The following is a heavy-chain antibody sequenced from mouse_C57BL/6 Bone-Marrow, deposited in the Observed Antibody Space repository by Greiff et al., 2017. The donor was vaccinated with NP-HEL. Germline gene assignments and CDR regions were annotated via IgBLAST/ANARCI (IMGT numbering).Heavy chain of an antibody. D-gene: IGHD2-2*01. J-gene: IGHJ2*01. V-gene: IGHV1-62-2*01. CDR2: FYPGSGSI. CDR3: ARHEDRMVTTHYFDY. CDR1: GYTFTEYT. Sequence: QVQLKESGAELVKPGASVKLSCKASGYTFTEYTIHWVKQRSGQGLEWIGWFYPGSGSIKYNEKFKDKATLTADKSSSTVYMELSRLTSEDSAVYFCARHEDRMVTTHYFDYWGQGTTLTVSS.